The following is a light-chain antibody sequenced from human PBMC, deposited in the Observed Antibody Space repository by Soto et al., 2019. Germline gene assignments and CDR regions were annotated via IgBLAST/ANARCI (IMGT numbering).Light chain of an antibody. Sequence: LLTQSPGTLSLSPGERATLSCRASQSVSSSYLAWYQQKPGQAPRLLIYGASSRATDIPDRFSGSGSGTDFTLTIRRLQPEDFAVYYCQQYGSSPWTFGRGTKVEIK. CDR3: QQYGSSPWT. V-gene: IGKV3-20*01. CDR1: QSVSSSY. J-gene: IGKJ1*01. CDR2: GAS.